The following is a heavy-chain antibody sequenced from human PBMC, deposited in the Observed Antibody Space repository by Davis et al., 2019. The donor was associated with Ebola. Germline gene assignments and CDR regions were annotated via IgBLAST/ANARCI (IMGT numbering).Heavy chain of an antibody. CDR2: FDPEEGET. Sequence: ASVKVSCKVSGETLKELSMHWVRQAPGKGLEWMGGFDPEEGETIYAQNLKGRVTMTEDTSTDTAYMELISLRSEDTAVYYCETGQYRSSWYSGYFDLWGRGTLVSVSS. V-gene: IGHV1-24*01. CDR1: GETLKELS. J-gene: IGHJ2*01. CDR3: ETGQYRSSWYSGYFDL. D-gene: IGHD6-13*01.